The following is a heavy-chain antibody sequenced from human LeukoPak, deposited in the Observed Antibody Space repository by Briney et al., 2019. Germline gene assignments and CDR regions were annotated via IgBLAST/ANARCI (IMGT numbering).Heavy chain of an antibody. D-gene: IGHD3-22*01. CDR1: GGSISSYY. J-gene: IGHJ6*02. V-gene: IGHV4-59*01. CDR2: IYYSGST. Sequence: PSETLSLTCTVSGGSISSYYWSWIRQPPGKGLEWIGYIYYSGSTNYNPSLKSRVTISVDTSKNQFSLKLSSVTAADTAVYYCARVWGHSSGYYFFYYYYGMDVWGQGTTVTVSS. CDR3: ARVWGHSSGYYFFYYYYGMDV.